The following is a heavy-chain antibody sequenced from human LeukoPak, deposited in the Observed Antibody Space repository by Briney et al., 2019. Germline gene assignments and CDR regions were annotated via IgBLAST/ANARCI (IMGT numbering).Heavy chain of an antibody. Sequence: ASVKVSCKASGYTFTGYYMHWVRQAPGQGLEWMGWINPNSGGTNYAQKFQGRVTMTRDTSINTAYMELTRLRSDDTAVYYCARSTIFGAWYFDYWGQGTLVIVSS. V-gene: IGHV1-2*02. D-gene: IGHD3-3*01. CDR1: GYTFTGYY. J-gene: IGHJ4*02. CDR2: INPNSGGT. CDR3: ARSTIFGAWYFDY.